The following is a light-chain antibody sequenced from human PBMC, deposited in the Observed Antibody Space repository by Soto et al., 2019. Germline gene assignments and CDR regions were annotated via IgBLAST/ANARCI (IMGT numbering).Light chain of an antibody. CDR3: CSYAGTYTYV. CDR2: DVS. Sequence: QSVLTQPRSVSGSPGQSVTISCTGTSSDVGGYNYVSWYQQHPGKAPKLIIFDVSKRPSGVPDRFSGSKSGNTASLTISGLQAEDEADYSCCSYAGTYTYVFGTGTQLTVL. V-gene: IGLV2-11*01. CDR1: SSDVGGYNY. J-gene: IGLJ1*01.